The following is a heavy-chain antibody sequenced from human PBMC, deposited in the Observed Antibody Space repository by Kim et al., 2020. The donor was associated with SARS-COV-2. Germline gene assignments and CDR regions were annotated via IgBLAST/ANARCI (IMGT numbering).Heavy chain of an antibody. Sequence: KDSQKFQGRVTITRDTSASTAYMELSSLRSEDTAVYYCARTTVVAPAFDPWGQGTLVTVSS. CDR3: ARTTVVAPAFDP. V-gene: IGHV1-3*01. D-gene: IGHD2-15*01. J-gene: IGHJ5*02.